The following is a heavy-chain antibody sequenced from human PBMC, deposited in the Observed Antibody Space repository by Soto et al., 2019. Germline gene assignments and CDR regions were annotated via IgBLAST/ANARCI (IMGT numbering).Heavy chain of an antibody. D-gene: IGHD3-16*01. V-gene: IGHV3-53*01. Sequence: GGSLRLSCAASGFTVSNNYMSWVRQAPGKGLEWVSTIYRGGNTYYADSAKGRFTISRDNSKNTLYLQMNSLRAEDTAVYYCAREKITLRYYFDYWGQGTLVTVYS. J-gene: IGHJ4*02. CDR2: IYRGGNT. CDR3: AREKITLRYYFDY. CDR1: GFTVSNNY.